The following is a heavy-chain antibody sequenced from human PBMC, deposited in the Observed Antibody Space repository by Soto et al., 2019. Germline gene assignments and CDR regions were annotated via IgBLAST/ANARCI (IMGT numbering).Heavy chain of an antibody. CDR2: IKSKTDGGTT. V-gene: IGHV3-15*01. CDR1: GFTFSNAW. D-gene: IGHD3-16*02. J-gene: IGHJ4*02. CDR3: TTGIMITFGGVIDGDY. Sequence: EVQLVESGGGLVKPGGSLRLSCAASGFTFSNAWMSWVRQAPGKGLEWVGRIKSKTDGGTTDYAAPVKGRFTISRDDSKNTLYLQMNSLKTEDTAVYYRTTGIMITFGGVIDGDYWGQGTLVTVSS.